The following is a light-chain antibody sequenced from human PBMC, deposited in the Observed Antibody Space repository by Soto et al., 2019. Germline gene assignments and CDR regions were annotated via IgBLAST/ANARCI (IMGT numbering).Light chain of an antibody. CDR2: GAS. J-gene: IGKJ3*01. CDR3: QQYGSLPPGRFT. CDR1: QSVSSSY. Sequence: EIVLTQSPGTLSLSPGERATLSCRASQSVSSSYLAWYQQKPGQAPRLLIYGASSRATGIPDRFSGSGSGTDFTLTISRLEPEDFAVYYCQQYGSLPPGRFTFGPGTKVDIK. V-gene: IGKV3-20*01.